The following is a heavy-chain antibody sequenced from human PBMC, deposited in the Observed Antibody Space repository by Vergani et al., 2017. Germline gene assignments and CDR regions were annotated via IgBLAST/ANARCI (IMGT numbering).Heavy chain of an antibody. CDR2: IYPADSDT. J-gene: IGHJ4*02. Sequence: EVELVPSGPEMRTPGESLKISCKGSEYSFGNYWIGLVRQMPGKGLEWMGIIYPADSDTRYSPSFQGQVTISADKSISTAFLQWDSLKASDTALYYCARHTTYTDSWGQGTLVTVSS. CDR3: ARHTTYTDS. V-gene: IGHV5-51*01. CDR1: EYSFGNYW. D-gene: IGHD1-1*01.